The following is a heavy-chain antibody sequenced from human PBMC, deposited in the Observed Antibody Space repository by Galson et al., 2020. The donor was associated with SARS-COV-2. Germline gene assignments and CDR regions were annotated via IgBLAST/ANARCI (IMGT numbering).Heavy chain of an antibody. CDR3: ARDDFRAVPAAYKPRLYDCFDP. Sequence: GESLKISCAASGFRFSAFNMNWVRQAPGKGLEWISYISDDGNTIYYADSVKGRFSISRDNAKNSLFLHMDNLRAEDTAVYYCARDDFRAVPAAYKPRLYDCFDPWGQGALVTVSS. V-gene: IGHV3-48*01. CDR2: ISDDGNTI. J-gene: IGHJ5*02. CDR1: GFRFSAFN. D-gene: IGHD2-2*01.